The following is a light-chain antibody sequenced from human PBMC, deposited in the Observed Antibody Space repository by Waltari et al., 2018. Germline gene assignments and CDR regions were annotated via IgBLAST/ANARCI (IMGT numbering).Light chain of an antibody. CDR1: QSISKY. CDR2: HAS. J-gene: IGKJ1*01. CDR3: QHYVSLPVT. V-gene: IGKV3-20*01. Sequence: EIVLTQSPGTLSLSSGERATLSCRTSQSISKYLAWCQQKPGQAPRLLIYHASSRATGIPDRFSGSGSGTDFSLTISRLEPEDFAVYYCQHYVSLPVTFGQGTKVEIK.